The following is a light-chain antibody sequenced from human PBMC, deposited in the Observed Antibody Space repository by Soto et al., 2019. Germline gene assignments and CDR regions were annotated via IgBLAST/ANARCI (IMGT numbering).Light chain of an antibody. V-gene: IGKV3-20*01. CDR3: QHYSTSPFT. Sequence: EIVLTQSPGTLSLSPGERATLSCRASQSVSRSYLAWYQQKPGQAPRLLIYVASTRATGIPDRFSGSGSGTHFTLTISRLEPEDFAVYYCQHYSTSPFTFGPGTKVDIK. CDR1: QSVSRSY. CDR2: VAS. J-gene: IGKJ3*01.